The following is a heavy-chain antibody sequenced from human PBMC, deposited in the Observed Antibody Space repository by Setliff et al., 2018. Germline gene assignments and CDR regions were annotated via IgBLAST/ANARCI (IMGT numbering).Heavy chain of an antibody. D-gene: IGHD3-16*01. V-gene: IGHV1-2*02. CDR1: GYSFTDYY. Sequence: ASVKVSCKASGYSFTDYYMHWVRQVPGRGLEWMGWINPKNGGTRYAQKFQGRVTMTRDTSISTAYMELRSLRADDTAVYYCARDGISWLMWFDPWGQGTLVTVSS. CDR2: INPKNGGT. CDR3: ARDGISWLMWFDP. J-gene: IGHJ5*02.